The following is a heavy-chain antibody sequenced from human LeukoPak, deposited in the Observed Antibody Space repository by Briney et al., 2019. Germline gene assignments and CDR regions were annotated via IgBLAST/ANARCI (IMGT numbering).Heavy chain of an antibody. V-gene: IGHV4-34*01. J-gene: IGHJ4*02. D-gene: IGHD1-26*01. CDR3: ARQGSLGARYYFDY. CDR1: GGSFSGYY. Sequence: PSETLSLTCAVYGGSFSGYYWSWIRQPPGKGLEWIGEINHSGSTNYNPSLKSRVTISVDTSKNQFSLKLSSVTAADTAVYYCARQGSLGARYYFDYWGQGTLVTVSS. CDR2: INHSGST.